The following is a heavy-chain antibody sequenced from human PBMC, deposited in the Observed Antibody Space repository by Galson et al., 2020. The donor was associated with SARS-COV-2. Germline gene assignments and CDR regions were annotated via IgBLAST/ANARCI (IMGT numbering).Heavy chain of an antibody. CDR2: IKRIIDGATT. Sequence: GESLKISCAASGFTFSDVWMTWVRQAPGKGMEWVGRIKRIIDGATTDYAAPVKGRFTVSRDDSKNTVYLQMNGLKIEDTAVYHCVTGDCSGGSCHAFDIWGQGTMVTVSS. V-gene: IGHV3-15*01. D-gene: IGHD2-15*01. CDR3: VTGDCSGGSCHAFDI. CDR1: GFTFSDVW. J-gene: IGHJ3*02.